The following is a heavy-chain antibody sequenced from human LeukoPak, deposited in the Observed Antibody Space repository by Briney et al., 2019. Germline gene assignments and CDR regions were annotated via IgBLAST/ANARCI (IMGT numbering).Heavy chain of an antibody. V-gene: IGHV4-59*01. Sequence: PSETLSLTCTVSGGSISSYYWSWIRQPPGKGLEWIGYIYYTGSTNYNPSLKSRVTISLDTSRSQFSLKLTSVTAADTAVYYCARSYYYDSIRARFDPWGQGTLVTVSS. CDR1: GGSISSYY. CDR2: IYYTGST. CDR3: ARSYYYDSIRARFDP. D-gene: IGHD3-22*01. J-gene: IGHJ5*02.